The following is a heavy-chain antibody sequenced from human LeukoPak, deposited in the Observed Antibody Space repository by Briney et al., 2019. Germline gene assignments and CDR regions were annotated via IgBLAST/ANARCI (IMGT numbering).Heavy chain of an antibody. CDR3: ATEFYDSSGYYNGFDY. Sequence: ASVTVSCKVSGYTLTELSMHWVRQAPGKGLEWMGGFDPEDGETIYAQKSQGRVTMTEDTSTDTAYMELSSLRSKDTAVYYCATEFYDSSGYYNGFDYWGQGTLVTVSS. CDR2: FDPEDGET. CDR1: GYTLTELS. V-gene: IGHV1-24*01. D-gene: IGHD3-22*01. J-gene: IGHJ4*02.